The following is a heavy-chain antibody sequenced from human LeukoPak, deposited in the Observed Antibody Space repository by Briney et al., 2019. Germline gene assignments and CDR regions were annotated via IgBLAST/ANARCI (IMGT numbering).Heavy chain of an antibody. D-gene: IGHD3-22*01. V-gene: IGHV3-74*01. CDR2: INSDGSST. J-gene: IGHJ6*02. CDR1: GFTFSSYW. Sequence: GGSLRLSCAASGFTFSSYWMHWVRQAPGKGLVWVSRINSDGSSTSYADSVKGRFTISRDNSENTLYLQMNSLRAEDSAVYYCAREISGSMIVVYYYGMDVWGQGTTVTVSS. CDR3: AREISGSMIVVYYYGMDV.